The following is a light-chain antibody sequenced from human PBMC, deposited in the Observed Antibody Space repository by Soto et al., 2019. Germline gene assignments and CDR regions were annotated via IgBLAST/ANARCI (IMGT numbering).Light chain of an antibody. CDR3: QQYGSSPLT. V-gene: IGKV3-20*01. CDR2: GAS. CDR1: QSVRSSY. J-gene: IGKJ5*01. Sequence: EIVLTQSPGTLSLSPGERATLSCRASQSVRSSYIAWYQQKPGQAPRLLIYGASSRATGIPDSFSGSGSGTEFTLPISRLEPEDFAVYYVQQYGSSPLTFGQGTRLDIK.